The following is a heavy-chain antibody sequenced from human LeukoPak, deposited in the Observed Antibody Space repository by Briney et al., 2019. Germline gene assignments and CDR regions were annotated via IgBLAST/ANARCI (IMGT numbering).Heavy chain of an antibody. CDR1: GGSISSYY. Sequence: SETLSLTCTVSGGSISSYYWSWIRQPPGKVLERIGYIYYSGSTYYNPSLKSRVTISVDTSKNQFSLKLSSVTAADTAVYYCARSPTNPKINFDYWGQGTLVTVSS. CDR3: ARSPTNPKINFDY. CDR2: IYYSGST. V-gene: IGHV4-59*08. J-gene: IGHJ4*02. D-gene: IGHD5-24*01.